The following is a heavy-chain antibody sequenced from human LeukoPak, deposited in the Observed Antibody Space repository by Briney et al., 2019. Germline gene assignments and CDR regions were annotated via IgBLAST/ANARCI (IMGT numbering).Heavy chain of an antibody. V-gene: IGHV3-23*01. CDR1: GFTFSSSA. J-gene: IGHJ3*02. CDR2: ISGSGGST. CDR3: AKDYYDTRSNDAFDI. Sequence: GGSLRLSCAASGFTFSSSAMSWVRQAPGKGLEWVSSISGSGGSTYYADSVKGRFTISRDNSKNTLYLQMNSLRAEDTAVYYCAKDYYDTRSNDAFDIWGQGTMVTVSS. D-gene: IGHD3-22*01.